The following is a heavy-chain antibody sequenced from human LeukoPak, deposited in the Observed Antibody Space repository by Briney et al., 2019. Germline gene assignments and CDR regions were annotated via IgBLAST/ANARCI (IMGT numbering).Heavy chain of an antibody. V-gene: IGHV4-61*02. CDR3: ARDLGSSWYWFAFDI. CDR2: IYTSVSA. Sequence: KASETLSLTCTVSGGSISSGSYYWSWIRQPAGKGLEWMGRIYTSVSANYNPSLKSRVTISVDTSKNQFSLKLSSVTAADTAVYYCARDLGSSWYWFAFDIWGQGTMVTVSS. J-gene: IGHJ3*02. D-gene: IGHD6-13*01. CDR1: GGSISSGSYY.